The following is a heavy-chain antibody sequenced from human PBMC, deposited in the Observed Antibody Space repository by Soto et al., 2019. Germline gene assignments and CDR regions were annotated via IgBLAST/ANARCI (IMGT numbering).Heavy chain of an antibody. D-gene: IGHD3-22*01. CDR2: ISAYNGNT. Sequence: ASVKVSGKASGYTFTSYGITWVRQAPGQGLEWMGWISAYNGNTNYAQNLQGRVTMTTDTSTSTAYMELRSLRSDDTAVYYCARVRRIVVITHDAFDIWGQGTMVTVSS. V-gene: IGHV1-18*01. CDR3: ARVRRIVVITHDAFDI. CDR1: GYTFTSYG. J-gene: IGHJ3*02.